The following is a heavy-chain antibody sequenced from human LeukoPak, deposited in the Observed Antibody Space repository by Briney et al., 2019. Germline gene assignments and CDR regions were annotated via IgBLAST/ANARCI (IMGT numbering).Heavy chain of an antibody. Sequence: GGSLRLSCAASGFTFSSYAMHWVRQAPGKGLECVEVVSYDGSNKYYADSVKGRFTISRDNSKNTLYLQMNSLRAEDTAVYYCARDPGYDSSGYYFRRDYYFDYWGQGTLVTVSS. D-gene: IGHD3-22*01. CDR2: VSYDGSNK. J-gene: IGHJ4*02. CDR3: ARDPGYDSSGYYFRRDYYFDY. CDR1: GFTFSSYA. V-gene: IGHV3-30*04.